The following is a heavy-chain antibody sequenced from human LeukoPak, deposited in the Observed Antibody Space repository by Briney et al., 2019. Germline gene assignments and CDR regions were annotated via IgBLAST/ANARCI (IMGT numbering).Heavy chain of an antibody. CDR3: ARAPSVRGVIRGYYYYYMDV. V-gene: IGHV1-8*01. Sequence: ASVKVPCKASGYTFTSYDINWVRQATGQGLEWMGWMNPNSGNTGYAQKFQGRVTMTRNTSISTAYMELSSLRSEDTAVYYCARAPSVRGVIRGYYYYYMDVWGKGTTVTISS. CDR1: GYTFTSYD. J-gene: IGHJ6*03. CDR2: MNPNSGNT. D-gene: IGHD3-10*01.